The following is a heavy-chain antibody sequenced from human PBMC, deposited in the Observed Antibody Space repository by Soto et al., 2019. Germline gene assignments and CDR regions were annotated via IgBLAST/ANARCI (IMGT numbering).Heavy chain of an antibody. D-gene: IGHD6-13*01. V-gene: IGHV4-38-2*01. CDR2: TYHSGNT. Sequence: SETLSLTCAVSDYAISSGYYWGWIRQPPGKGLEWIGSTYHSGNTHYNPSLRSRVTTSVYTSKNQFSLKLTSVTAADTAVYYCARHYSSSSTWFDPWGQGTLVTVSS. CDR1: DYAISSGYY. CDR3: ARHYSSSSTWFDP. J-gene: IGHJ5*02.